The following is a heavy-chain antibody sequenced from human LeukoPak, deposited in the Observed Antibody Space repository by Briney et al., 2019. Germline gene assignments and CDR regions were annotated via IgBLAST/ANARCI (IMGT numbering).Heavy chain of an antibody. J-gene: IGHJ4*02. D-gene: IGHD3-3*01. CDR2: IYSDGRT. CDR1: GFTVSNKY. V-gene: IGHV3-53*01. Sequence: GGSLRLSCAASGFTVSNKYMTWVRQAPGKGLEWVSLIYSDGRTYYADSVKGRCTISRDNSKNTLYLQMHSLRAEDTAVYYCARLREIPVFGVVTKSTSYFDYWGQGTLVTVSS. CDR3: ARLREIPVFGVVTKSTSYFDY.